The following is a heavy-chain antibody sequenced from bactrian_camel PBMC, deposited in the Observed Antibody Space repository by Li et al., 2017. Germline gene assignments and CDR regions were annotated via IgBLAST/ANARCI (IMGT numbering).Heavy chain of an antibody. V-gene: IGHV3S53*01. Sequence: VQLVESGGGPVQAGGSLRLSCAASGRTDSSSYCKAWFRQAPGKEREGVATLDQDGTTTYGDSVKVRFTISKDNSERILYLQMDSLKPEDTATYYCAADPQWWHLMANYNYWGQGTQVTVS. CDR3: AADPQWWHLMANYNY. CDR1: GRTDSSSYC. CDR2: LDQDGTT. D-gene: IGHD7*01. J-gene: IGHJ4*01.